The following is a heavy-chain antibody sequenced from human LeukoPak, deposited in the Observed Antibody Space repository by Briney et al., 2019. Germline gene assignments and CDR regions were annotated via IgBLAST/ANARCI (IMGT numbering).Heavy chain of an antibody. CDR1: GDSITSGGYY. Sequence: SETLSLTCIVSGDSITSGGYYWSWIRQHPGKGLEWIGFIFYSGGTFYNPSLKSRVTMSVDTSKNQFSLKLSSVTAADTAVYYCARDRRGGNFFDYWGQGTLVSVSS. J-gene: IGHJ4*02. CDR2: IFYSGGT. D-gene: IGHD4-23*01. CDR3: ARDRRGGNFFDY. V-gene: IGHV4-31*03.